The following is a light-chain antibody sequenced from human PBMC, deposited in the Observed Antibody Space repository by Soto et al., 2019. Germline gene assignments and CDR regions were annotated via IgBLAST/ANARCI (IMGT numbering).Light chain of an antibody. J-gene: IGKJ1*01. V-gene: IGKV3-11*01. CDR3: QQRSSSSVT. Sequence: EIVLTQSPVTLSSSLGERATLSCRASQSVSRCFAWYQQKPGQAPRLLIYDASNRTTGVPARFSGSGSGTDFTLTISSLEPEDFAVYYCQQRSSSSVTFRQGTKVEI. CDR2: DAS. CDR1: QSVSRC.